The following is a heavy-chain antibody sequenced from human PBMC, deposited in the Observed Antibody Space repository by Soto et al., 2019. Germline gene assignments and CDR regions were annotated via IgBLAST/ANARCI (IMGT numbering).Heavy chain of an antibody. V-gene: IGHV4-59*01. Sequence: PSETLSLTCTVSGGSISSYYWSWIRQPPGKGLEWIGYIYYSGSTNYNPSLKSRVTISVDTSKNQFSLKLSSVTAADTAVYYCARTPLGYYDILTGYYTADWYFDYWGQGTLVTVSS. CDR1: GGSISSYY. J-gene: IGHJ4*02. CDR2: IYYSGST. D-gene: IGHD3-9*01. CDR3: ARTPLGYYDILTGYYTADWYFDY.